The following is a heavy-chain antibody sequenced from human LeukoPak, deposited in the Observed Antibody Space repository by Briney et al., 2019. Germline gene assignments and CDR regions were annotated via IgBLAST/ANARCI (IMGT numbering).Heavy chain of an antibody. D-gene: IGHD3/OR15-3a*01. CDR2: IYYSGNT. J-gene: IGHJ4*02. CDR1: GVSNSSSNSY. CDR3: ARQTGSGLFILP. V-gene: IGHV4-39*01. Sequence: PSQTLSLTCTVSGVSNSSSNSYWGWIRQPPGKGLEWIGSIYYSGNTYYNASLKSQDSISIDTSKNQFSLRLTSVTAADTPVYYCARQTGSGLFILPGGQGTLVTVSS.